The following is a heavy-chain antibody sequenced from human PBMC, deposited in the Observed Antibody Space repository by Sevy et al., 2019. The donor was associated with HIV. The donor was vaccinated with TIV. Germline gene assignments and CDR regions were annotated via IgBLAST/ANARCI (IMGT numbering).Heavy chain of an antibody. CDR2: ISWNSGSI. CDR1: GFPFDDNA. J-gene: IGHJ4*01. CDR3: VKDGGYFGPGASVYFDY. Sequence: GGYLRLSCAASGFPFDDNAMHWVRQAPGKGLEWVSGISWNSGSIGYTDSVKGRFTISRDNAKNSLYLSMNSLRAEDTALYYCVKDGGYFGPGASVYFDYWGQGTLVTVSS. D-gene: IGHD3-10*01. V-gene: IGHV3-9*01.